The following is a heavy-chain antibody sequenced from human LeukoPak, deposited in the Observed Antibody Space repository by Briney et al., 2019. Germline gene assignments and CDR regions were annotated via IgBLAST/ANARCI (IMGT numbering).Heavy chain of an antibody. CDR2: IIPIFGTP. Sequence: RXAPXQXXXXXGGIIPIFGTPNYAQKFQGRVTITTDESTSTAYMELSSLRSEDTAVYYCARDDCSGGSCFGYWGQGTLVTVSS. J-gene: IGHJ4*02. D-gene: IGHD2-15*01. V-gene: IGHV1-69*05. CDR3: ARDDCSGGSCFGY.